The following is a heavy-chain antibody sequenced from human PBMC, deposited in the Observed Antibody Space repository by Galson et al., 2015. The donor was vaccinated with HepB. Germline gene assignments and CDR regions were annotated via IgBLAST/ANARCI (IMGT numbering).Heavy chain of an antibody. V-gene: IGHV3-30*04. CDR3: ASGAWLQWDY. CDR2: ISYDGSNK. J-gene: IGHJ4*02. CDR1: GFTFSSYA. Sequence: SLRLSCAASGFTFSSYAMHWVRQAPGKGLEWVAVISYDGSNKYYADSVKGRFTISRDNSKNTLYLQMNSLRAEDTAVYYCASGAWLQWDYWGQGTLVTVSS. D-gene: IGHD5-24*01.